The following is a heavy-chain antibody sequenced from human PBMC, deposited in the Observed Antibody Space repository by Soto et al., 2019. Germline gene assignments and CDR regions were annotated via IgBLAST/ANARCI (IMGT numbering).Heavy chain of an antibody. CDR2: MSSSSSTT. V-gene: IGHV3-48*02. CDR3: ARSGVGATFSFDY. Sequence: RLSWAASGFTFSTYSMNWVRQAPWKGLESVSYMSSSSSTTLYADSVKGRFTSSRENAKNSLYLQMNSLRDEDTAVYYCARSGVGATFSFDYWGQGTQVIVSS. J-gene: IGHJ4*02. D-gene: IGHD1-26*01. CDR1: GFTFSTYS.